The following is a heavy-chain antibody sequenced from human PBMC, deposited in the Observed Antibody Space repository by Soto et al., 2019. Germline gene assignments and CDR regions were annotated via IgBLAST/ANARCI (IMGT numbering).Heavy chain of an antibody. Sequence: QVQLVESGGGVVQSGRSPRLSCAASGFTFSSFGMHWVRQAPGKGLEWVALIWHDGTFTHYADSVKGRFTISRDNSKNMLYLQMNSLRADDTAVYYCARDRHFRGGPDDIWGQETMVTVSS. CDR2: IWHDGTFT. V-gene: IGHV3-33*01. J-gene: IGHJ3*02. CDR3: ARDRHFRGGPDDI. D-gene: IGHD3-3*02. CDR1: GFTFSSFG.